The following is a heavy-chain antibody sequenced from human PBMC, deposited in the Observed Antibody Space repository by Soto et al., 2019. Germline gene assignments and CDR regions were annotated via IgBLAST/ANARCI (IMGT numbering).Heavy chain of an antibody. Sequence: GASVKVSCKASGYICTDFYVHWVRQAPGQGLEWMGWINPNSGGTSYAQRFQGRVSMTRDTSITTAYVELSRLGSDDTAIYYCTKGEPRYYYGSGSRGPSADSWGQGTLVTVS. CDR2: INPNSGGT. V-gene: IGHV1-2*02. CDR1: GYICTDFY. J-gene: IGHJ5*02. D-gene: IGHD3-10*01. CDR3: TKGEPRYYYGSGSRGPSADS.